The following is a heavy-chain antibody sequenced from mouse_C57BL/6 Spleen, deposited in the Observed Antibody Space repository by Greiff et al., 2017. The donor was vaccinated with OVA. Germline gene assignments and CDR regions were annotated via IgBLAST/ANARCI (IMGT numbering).Heavy chain of an antibody. V-gene: IGHV1-72*01. Sequence: QVQLQQPGAELVKPGASVKLSCKASGYTFTSYWMHWVKQRPGRGLEWIGRIDPNSGGTKYNEKFKSKATLTVDKPSSTAYMHLSSLTSEDSAVFYCARSAFIYDGYYDAMDYWGQGTSVTVSS. D-gene: IGHD2-3*01. J-gene: IGHJ4*01. CDR3: ARSAFIYDGYYDAMDY. CDR1: GYTFTSYW. CDR2: IDPNSGGT.